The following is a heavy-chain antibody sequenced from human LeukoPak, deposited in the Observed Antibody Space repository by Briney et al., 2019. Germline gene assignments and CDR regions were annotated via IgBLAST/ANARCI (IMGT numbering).Heavy chain of an antibody. V-gene: IGHV3-30*04. J-gene: IGHJ4*01. CDR2: VSYDGSKK. Sequence: GRSLRLSRAASGFTFINYAMHWVRQAPGEGLEWVAVVSYDGSKKYYADSVKGRFTVSRDNSKNTLSLQMNSLRPEDTALYFCARDYGAYWGQGTLVTVSS. CDR3: ARDYGAY. D-gene: IGHD4-17*01. CDR1: GFTFINYA.